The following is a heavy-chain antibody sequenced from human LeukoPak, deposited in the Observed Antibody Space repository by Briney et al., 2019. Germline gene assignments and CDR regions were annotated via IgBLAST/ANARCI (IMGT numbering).Heavy chain of an antibody. CDR1: GFTISSNY. V-gene: IGHV3-53*01. CDR3: ARSIPAAGIDF. CDR2: IHSGGIT. Sequence: GGSLRLPCAASGFTISSNYMSWVRQAPGKGLEWVSVIHSGGITYYADSVKGRFTISRDNSKNTLYLQMNSLRAEDTAVYYCARSIPAAGIDFWGQGTLVTVSS. D-gene: IGHD2-2*01. J-gene: IGHJ4*02.